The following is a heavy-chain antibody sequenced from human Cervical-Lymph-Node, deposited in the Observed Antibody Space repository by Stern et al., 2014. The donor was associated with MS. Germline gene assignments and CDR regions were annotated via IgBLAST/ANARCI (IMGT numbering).Heavy chain of an antibody. J-gene: IGHJ4*02. CDR1: GYTFTSYG. Sequence: QVQLVRSGAEVKKPGASVKVSCKASGYTFTSYGISWVRQAPGQGLEWMGWISAYNGNTNYAQKLQGRVTMTTDTSTSTAYMELRSLRSDDTAVYYCARAVALRYFDWLHPFDYWGQGTLVTVSS. CDR2: ISAYNGNT. V-gene: IGHV1-18*01. D-gene: IGHD3-9*01. CDR3: ARAVALRYFDWLHPFDY.